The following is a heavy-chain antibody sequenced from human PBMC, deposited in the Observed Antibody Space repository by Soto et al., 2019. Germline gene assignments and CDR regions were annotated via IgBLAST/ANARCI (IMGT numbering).Heavy chain of an antibody. V-gene: IGHV1-2*02. CDR2: INPNSGDT. J-gene: IGHJ6*02. D-gene: IGHD1-26*01. CDR1: GYTFTGYY. Sequence: QVQLVQSGTEMKRPGDSVKVSCKASGYTFTGYYVHWVRQAPGQGLEWMGWINPNSGDTYLAQRFQGRVTMNMDTSIGTAYMELGGLTSDDTAEYYCAKGGAIVAAGTRVYLYNAMDVWGQGTTVTVSS. CDR3: AKGGAIVAAGTRVYLYNAMDV.